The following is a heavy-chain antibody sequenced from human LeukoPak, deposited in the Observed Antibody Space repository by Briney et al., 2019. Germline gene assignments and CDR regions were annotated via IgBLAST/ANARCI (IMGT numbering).Heavy chain of an antibody. CDR1: GGTFSSYA. D-gene: IGHD4-17*01. CDR2: IIPIFGTA. CDR3: ARGHTVTTYGMDV. Sequence: ASVKVSCKASGGTFSSYAISWVRQAPGQGLERMGGIIPIFGTANYAQKFQGRVTITADESTSTAYMELSSLRSEDTAVYYCARGHTVTTYGMDVWGQGTTVSVSS. V-gene: IGHV1-69*13. J-gene: IGHJ6*02.